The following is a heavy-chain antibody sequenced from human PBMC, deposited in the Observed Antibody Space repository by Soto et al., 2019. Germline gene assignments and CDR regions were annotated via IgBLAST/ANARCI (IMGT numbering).Heavy chain of an antibody. J-gene: IGHJ4*02. D-gene: IGHD1-26*01. Sequence: QVQLQESGPGLVKPSQTLSLTCTVSGGSISSGGYYWSWIRQHPGKGLAWIGYIYYSGSTYYNPSLKSRVTMSVYTFKSQFPLKLSSVTAADAAVYYCASGETLVGAVDYWGKGTLVTVSS. CDR3: ASGETLVGAVDY. CDR1: GGSISSGGYY. V-gene: IGHV4-31*03. CDR2: IYYSGST.